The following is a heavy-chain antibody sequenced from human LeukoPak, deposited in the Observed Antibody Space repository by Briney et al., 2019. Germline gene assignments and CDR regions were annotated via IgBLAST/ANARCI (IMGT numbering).Heavy chain of an antibody. CDR3: AGGNSMDV. CDR1: GFPFSNSW. Sequence: GGSLRLSCAVSGFPFSNSWMYWVREAPGKGLEGVANIKSDGSGISYVDSVKGRFIISRDNARNSLYLQMNSLRVEDTAVYFCAGGNSMDVWGKGTAVTVSS. V-gene: IGHV3-7*03. D-gene: IGHD1/OR15-1a*01. CDR2: IKSDGSGI. J-gene: IGHJ6*04.